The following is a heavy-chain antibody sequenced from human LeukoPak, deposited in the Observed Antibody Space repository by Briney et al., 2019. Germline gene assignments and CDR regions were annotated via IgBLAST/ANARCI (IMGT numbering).Heavy chain of an antibody. CDR2: IYPGDSDT. Sequence: GASLKISCKGSGYIFTTYWIGWVRQVPGKGLEWMGIIYPGDSDTRYSPSFQGQVTISADKSISTAYLQWSSLKASDTAMYYCARSPYYYDSTIYFDYWGQGSLVTVSP. V-gene: IGHV5-51*01. J-gene: IGHJ4*02. CDR1: GYIFTTYW. D-gene: IGHD3-22*01. CDR3: ARSPYYYDSTIYFDY.